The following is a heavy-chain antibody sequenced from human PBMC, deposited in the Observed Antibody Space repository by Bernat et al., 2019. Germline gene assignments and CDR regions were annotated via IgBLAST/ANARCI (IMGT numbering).Heavy chain of an antibody. CDR3: ARDKDGGYAFDH. CDR2: ILGSGDST. D-gene: IGHD5-12*01. J-gene: IGHJ4*02. CDR1: GFMFTKYA. Sequence: EVHLVESGGGLVQPGGSLRLSCAASGFMFTKYAMHWVRQAPGKGPEYLSSILGSGDSTQYANSVKGRFIISRDNSKNTLYLHMGSLRPDDMAVYYCARDKDGGYAFDHWGQGTLVTVSS. V-gene: IGHV3-64*01.